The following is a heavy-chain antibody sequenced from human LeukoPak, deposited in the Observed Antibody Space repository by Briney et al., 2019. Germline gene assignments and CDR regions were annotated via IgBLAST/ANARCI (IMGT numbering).Heavy chain of an antibody. CDR1: GYTFTSYY. V-gene: IGHV1-46*01. Sequence: ASVKVSCKASGYTFTSYYMHWVRQAPGQGLEWMGIINPSGGSTTFAQKFQGRVTMTRDASTSTVYLELSSLRSEDTAVYYCARSRSSGWHDFRGQGTLVIVSS. D-gene: IGHD6-19*01. J-gene: IGHJ4*02. CDR3: ARSRSSGWHDF. CDR2: INPSGGST.